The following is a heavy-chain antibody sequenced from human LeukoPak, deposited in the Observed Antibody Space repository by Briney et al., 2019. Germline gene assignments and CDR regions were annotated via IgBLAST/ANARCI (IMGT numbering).Heavy chain of an antibody. CDR1: GYTFTSYY. CDR2: INPSGGST. CDR3: ARGSNRQAVAANINWFDP. Sequence: ASVKVSCKASGYTFTSYYMHWVRQAPGQGLEWMGIINPSGGSTSYAQKFQGRVTMTRDMSTSTVYMELSSLRSEDTAVYYCARGSNRQAVAANINWFDPWGQGTLVTVSS. J-gene: IGHJ5*02. V-gene: IGHV1-46*01. D-gene: IGHD2-15*01.